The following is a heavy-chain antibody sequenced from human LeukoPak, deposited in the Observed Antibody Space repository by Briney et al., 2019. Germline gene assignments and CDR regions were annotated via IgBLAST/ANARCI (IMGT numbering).Heavy chain of an antibody. CDR3: ARDGDVIYYYDSSGYLDY. J-gene: IGHJ4*02. D-gene: IGHD3-22*01. CDR1: GYTFTGYY. Sequence: GASVKVSCKASGYTFTGYYMHWVRQAPGRGLEWMGRINPNSGGTNYAQKFQGRVTMTRDTSISTAYMELSRLRSDDTAVYYCARDGDVIYYYDSSGYLDYWGQGTLVTVSS. CDR2: INPNSGGT. V-gene: IGHV1-2*06.